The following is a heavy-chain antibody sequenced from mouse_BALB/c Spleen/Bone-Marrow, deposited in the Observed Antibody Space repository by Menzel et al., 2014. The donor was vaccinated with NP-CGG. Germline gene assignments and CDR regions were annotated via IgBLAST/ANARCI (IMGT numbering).Heavy chain of an antibody. J-gene: IGHJ1*01. CDR2: ILPGSGST. CDR1: GYTFSRYW. CDR3: ARWGYGSSYVGYFDV. Sequence: VQLVESGAELMKPGASVKISCKATGYTFSRYWIEWVKQRPGHGLEWIGEILPGSGSTNYNVKFKGKATFTADTSSNTAYMQLSSLTSEDSAVYYCARWGYGSSYVGYFDVWGAGTTVTVSS. V-gene: IGHV1-9*01. D-gene: IGHD1-1*01.